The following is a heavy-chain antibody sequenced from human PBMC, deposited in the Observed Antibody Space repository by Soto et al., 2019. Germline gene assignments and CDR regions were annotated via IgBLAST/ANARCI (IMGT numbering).Heavy chain of an antibody. J-gene: IGHJ4*02. CDR1: GFTFSSYA. V-gene: IGHV3-23*01. D-gene: IGHD3-22*01. Sequence: GGSLTLSCAASGFTFSSYAMSWLRQAPWKGLEWVSTSSGSGGSTYYADSVKGRFTISRDNSKNTLYMQMNSLRAEDTAVYYCVKPITMKVASKGHFDYCAQRPLVTLSS. CDR3: VKPITMKVASKGHFDY. CDR2: SSGSGGST.